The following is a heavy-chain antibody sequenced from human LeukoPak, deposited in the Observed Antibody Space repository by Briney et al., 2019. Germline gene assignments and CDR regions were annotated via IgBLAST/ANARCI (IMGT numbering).Heavy chain of an antibody. V-gene: IGHV1-2*02. CDR1: GYTFTSYD. D-gene: IGHD3-3*01. Sequence: ASGKVTCKASGYTFTSYDINWVRQATGQGLEWMGGINPNSGGTNYAQKFQGRVTMTRDTSISTAYMELSRMRSDDTAVYYCARTSEGTIFGYYYYMDVWGKGTTVTVSS. CDR2: INPNSGGT. CDR3: ARTSEGTIFGYYYYMDV. J-gene: IGHJ6*03.